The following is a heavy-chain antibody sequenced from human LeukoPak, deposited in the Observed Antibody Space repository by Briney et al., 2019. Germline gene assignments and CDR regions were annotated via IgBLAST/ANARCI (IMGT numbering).Heavy chain of an antibody. V-gene: IGHV3-23*01. CDR1: GFTFINYA. J-gene: IGHJ4*02. CDR3: TKDRPGSFDY. CDR2: ISGNGDST. D-gene: IGHD1-26*01. Sequence: GGSLRLSCAASGFTFINYAMCWVRQAPGKGPEWVSFISGNGDSTYYADSVKSRFTVSRDNSKNTLYLQMNSLRGEDTAIYYCTKDRPGSFDYWGQGILVTVSS.